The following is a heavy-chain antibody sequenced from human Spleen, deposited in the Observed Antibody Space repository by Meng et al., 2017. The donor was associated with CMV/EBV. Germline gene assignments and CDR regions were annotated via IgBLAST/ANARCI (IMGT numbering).Heavy chain of an antibody. CDR2: INQDGSEK. Sequence: LRLSCADAGFVFSRNWMTWVRQAAGEGLEWVANINQDGSEKYFVDSVKGRFTISRDNAKNSVYLQMSSLTVADTAIYYCARVYGGYDSWGQGVLVTVSS. J-gene: IGHJ4*02. D-gene: IGHD2-8*01. CDR1: GFVFSRNW. V-gene: IGHV3-7*01. CDR3: ARVYGGYDS.